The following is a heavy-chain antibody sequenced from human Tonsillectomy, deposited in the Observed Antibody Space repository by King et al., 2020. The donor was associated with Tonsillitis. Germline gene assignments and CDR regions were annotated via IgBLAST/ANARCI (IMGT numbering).Heavy chain of an antibody. V-gene: IGHV3-48*02. Sequence: VQLVESGGGLVQPGGSLRLSCAASGFTFSSYSMNWVRQAPGKGLEWVSYISSSSSTIYYADSVKGRFTISRDNAKNSLYLQMNSLRDEDTAVYYWARAYDGDYRYWVDTWGQGTLVTVSA. CDR2: ISSSSSTI. CDR3: ARAYDGDYRYWVDT. CDR1: GFTFSSYS. D-gene: IGHD4-17*01. J-gene: IGHJ5*02.